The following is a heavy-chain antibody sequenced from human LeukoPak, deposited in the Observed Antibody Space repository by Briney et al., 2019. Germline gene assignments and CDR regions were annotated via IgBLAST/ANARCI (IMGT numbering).Heavy chain of an antibody. CDR2: TNHDGSEK. Sequence: PAGNLRRSSAASDFTFSSNCRSRHRPGPGHGREGVTNTNHDGSEKYYVHSVKGRFSIARDKAKTSLYLQMNRLRAEDTAVYYCARDRGSYSSGLAELFDYWGQGTLVTVSS. CDR3: ARDRGSYSSGLAELFDY. CDR1: DFTFSSNC. V-gene: IGHV3-7*01. D-gene: IGHD6-19*01. J-gene: IGHJ4*02.